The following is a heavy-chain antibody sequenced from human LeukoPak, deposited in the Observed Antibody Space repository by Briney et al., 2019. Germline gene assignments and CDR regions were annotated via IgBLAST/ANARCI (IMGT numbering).Heavy chain of an antibody. Sequence: GGSLRLSCATSGFTVRSNYMNWVRQAPGKGLEWVSYISSSGNNIYFADSVKGRFTISRDNAKNSLFLQMNSLRAEDTAVYYCARVTYAVPDYWGQGTLVAVSS. CDR1: GFTVRSNY. J-gene: IGHJ4*02. CDR3: ARVTYAVPDY. V-gene: IGHV3-48*04. CDR2: ISSSGNNI. D-gene: IGHD2/OR15-2a*01.